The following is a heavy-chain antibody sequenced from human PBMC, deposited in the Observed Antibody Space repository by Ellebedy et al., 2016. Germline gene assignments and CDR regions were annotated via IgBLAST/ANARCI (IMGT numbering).Heavy chain of an antibody. CDR3: AKTQDYSFPS. CDR1: AFNV. D-gene: IGHD2-21*01. CDR2: SYSDGRT. Sequence: GGSLRLXCAASAFNVMSWVRQAPGKGLEWVSISYSDGRTYYADSVKGRLSVSRDQSKNTVFLQMNNLRAEDTAVFYCAKTQDYSFPSWGQGTPVTVSS. V-gene: IGHV3-53*01. J-gene: IGHJ1*01.